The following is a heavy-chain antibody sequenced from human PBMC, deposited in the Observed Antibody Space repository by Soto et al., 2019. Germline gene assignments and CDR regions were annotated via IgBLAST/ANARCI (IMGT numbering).Heavy chain of an antibody. V-gene: IGHV1-2*02. Sequence: ASVKVSCKAGGYTFSDYYIQWVRQAPGQGLEYMGWISPKSGGAAYAQKFRGRVTMTRDTSVNLAYLHLSSLKSDDTAVYYCASGGPIVVVTAIVYNWFDPWGQGTLVTVSS. D-gene: IGHD2-21*02. CDR3: ASGGPIVVVTAIVYNWFDP. CDR1: GYTFSDYY. J-gene: IGHJ5*02. CDR2: ISPKSGGA.